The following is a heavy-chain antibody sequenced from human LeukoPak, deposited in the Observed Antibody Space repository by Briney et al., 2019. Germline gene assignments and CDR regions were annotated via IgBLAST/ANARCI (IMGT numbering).Heavy chain of an antibody. CDR1: GYTFTSYA. D-gene: IGHD3-10*01. V-gene: IGHV1-3*01. CDR3: ARVVVRGVIDY. CDR2: INAGNGNT. Sequence: ASVKVSCKASGYTFTSYAMHWVRQAPGQKLEWMGWINAGNGNTKYSQKFQGRVTITRDTSASTAYMELSSLRSEDTAVYYCARVVVRGVIDYWGQGTLVTVSS. J-gene: IGHJ4*02.